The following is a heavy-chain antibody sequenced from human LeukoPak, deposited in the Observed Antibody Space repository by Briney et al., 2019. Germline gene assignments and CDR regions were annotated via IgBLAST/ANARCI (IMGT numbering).Heavy chain of an antibody. CDR3: ASAYYDSSGYYPPGY. J-gene: IGHJ4*02. CDR1: GGSISSYY. Sequence: SETLSLTCTVSGGSISSYYWSWIRQPPGKGLEWIGYIYYSGSNYYNPSLKSRVTISVDTSKNQFSLKLSSVTAADTAVYYCASAYYDSSGYYPPGYWGQGTLVTVSS. V-gene: IGHV4-59*06. D-gene: IGHD3-22*01. CDR2: IYYSGSN.